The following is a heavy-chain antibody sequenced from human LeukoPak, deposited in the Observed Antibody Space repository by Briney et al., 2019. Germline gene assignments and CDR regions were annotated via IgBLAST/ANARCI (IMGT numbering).Heavy chain of an antibody. CDR2: ISGSGGST. CDR1: GFTFSSYA. J-gene: IGHJ4*02. CDR3: AKGGLYPNNWVMAHFDY. D-gene: IGHD1-20*01. V-gene: IGHV3-23*01. Sequence: PGGSLRLSCAASGFTFSSYAMSWVRQAPGKGLEWVSAISGSGGSTYYADSVRGRFTISRDNSKNTLYLQMNSLRAEDTAVYYCAKGGLYPNNWVMAHFDYWGQGTLVTVSS.